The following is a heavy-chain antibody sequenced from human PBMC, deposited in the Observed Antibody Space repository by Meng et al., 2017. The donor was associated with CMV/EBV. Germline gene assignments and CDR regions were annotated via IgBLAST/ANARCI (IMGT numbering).Heavy chain of an antibody. Sequence: GESLKISCAASGFTFINYWMSWVRQAPGKGLEWVANIKQDGSEKHYVDSVKGRFTISRDNAKNSVFLQMNSLRVEDTAVYYCARDLGPGSMGSGSFDYWGQGTLVTVSS. J-gene: IGHJ4*02. CDR1: GFTFINYW. CDR3: ARDLGPGSMGSGSFDY. V-gene: IGHV3-7*01. D-gene: IGHD3-22*01. CDR2: IKQDGSEK.